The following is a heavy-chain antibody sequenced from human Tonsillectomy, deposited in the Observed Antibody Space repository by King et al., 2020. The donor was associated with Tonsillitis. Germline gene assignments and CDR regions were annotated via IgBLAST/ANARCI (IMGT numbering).Heavy chain of an antibody. D-gene: IGHD3-10*01. CDR2: IYYSGGT. Sequence: QLQESGPGLVRPSETLSLTCTVSGASVSSYYWSWIRQPPGKGLEWIGNIYYSGGTNYNPSLKRRVTISVDPSKNQFSLRLTSVTTADTAVYYCARDLYGSGAIGWFDPWGQGTLVSVSS. V-gene: IGHV4-59*02. CDR1: GASVSSYY. J-gene: IGHJ5*02. CDR3: ARDLYGSGAIGWFDP.